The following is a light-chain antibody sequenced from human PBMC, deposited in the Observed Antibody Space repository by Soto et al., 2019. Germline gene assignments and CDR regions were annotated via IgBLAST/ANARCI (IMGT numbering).Light chain of an antibody. V-gene: IGKV3-11*01. Sequence: EIVLTQSPATLSLSPGERATLSCRASPSVSSYLAWYQQKPGQAPRLLIYDASNRATGIPARFSGSGSGTDFTLTISSLEPEDFAVYYCQQRSNWPPDFGQGTRLEIK. CDR2: DAS. CDR1: PSVSSY. J-gene: IGKJ5*01. CDR3: QQRSNWPPD.